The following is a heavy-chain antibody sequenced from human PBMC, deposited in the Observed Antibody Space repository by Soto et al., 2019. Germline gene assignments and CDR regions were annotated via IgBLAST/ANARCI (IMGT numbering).Heavy chain of an antibody. CDR3: AREYTAWPLAYGLDV. CDR1: VLTFSTYS. V-gene: IGHV3-21*01. Sequence: GGPLRLCGVGSVLTFSTYSVNWVRQAPGKGLEWVSSISSRSDIYYADSVKGRFTISRDNAKNSVSLQMNSLRAEDTAVYYCAREYTAWPLAYGLDVWGQGTTVTVSS. D-gene: IGHD2-2*02. CDR2: ISSRSDI. J-gene: IGHJ6*02.